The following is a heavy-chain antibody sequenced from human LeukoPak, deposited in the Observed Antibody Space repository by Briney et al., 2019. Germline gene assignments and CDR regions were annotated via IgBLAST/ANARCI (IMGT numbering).Heavy chain of an antibody. CDR1: GFTFSSYW. Sequence: QPGGSLRLSCAASGFTFSSYWMSWVRQAPGKGLEWVANIKQDGSEKYYVDSVKGRFTISRDNAKNSLYLQMNSLRAEDTAVYYCARASWELLLVTYYYYMDVWGKGTTVTVSS. J-gene: IGHJ6*03. D-gene: IGHD1-26*01. V-gene: IGHV3-7*04. CDR3: ARASWELLLVTYYYYMDV. CDR2: IKQDGSEK.